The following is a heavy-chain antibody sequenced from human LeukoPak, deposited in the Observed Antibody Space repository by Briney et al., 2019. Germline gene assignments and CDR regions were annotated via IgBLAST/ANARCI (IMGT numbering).Heavy chain of an antibody. CDR2: INPNSGGT. J-gene: IGHJ5*02. D-gene: IGHD5-12*01. CDR1: GYTFTGYY. V-gene: IGHV1-2*02. Sequence: ASVNVSCKASGYTFTGYYMHWVRQAPGQGLEWMGWINPNSGGTNYAQKFQGRVTMTRDTSISTAYMELSRLRSDDTAVYYCARVSGYDSDWFDPWGQGTLVTVSS. CDR3: ARVSGYDSDWFDP.